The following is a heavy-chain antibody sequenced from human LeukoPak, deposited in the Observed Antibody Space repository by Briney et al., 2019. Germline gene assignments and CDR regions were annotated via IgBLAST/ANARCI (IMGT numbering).Heavy chain of an antibody. J-gene: IGHJ6*02. D-gene: IGHD3-9*01. V-gene: IGHV1-18*01. Sequence: GASVKVSCKASGYTFTSYGISWVRQAPGQGLEWMGWISAYNGNTNYAQKLQGRVTMTTDTSTSTAYMELRSLRSDDTAVYYCASDMFDILTGGYGMDVWGQGTTVTVSS. CDR2: ISAYNGNT. CDR3: ASDMFDILTGGYGMDV. CDR1: GYTFTSYG.